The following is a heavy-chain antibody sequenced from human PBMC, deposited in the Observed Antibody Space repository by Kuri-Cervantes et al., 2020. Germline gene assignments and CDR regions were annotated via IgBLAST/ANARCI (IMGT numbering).Heavy chain of an antibody. CDR1: GFTFSDYW. V-gene: IGHV3-7*01. CDR3: TRDLNSRGKGAY. Sequence: GESLKISCAASGFTFSDYWMSWVRQAPGKGPEWVANIKPDGSVTFYVDSVKGRFTISRDNAKNSLSLQMNSLRVEDTAVYYCTRDLNSRGKGAYWGQGTLVTVSS. CDR2: IKPDGSVT. J-gene: IGHJ4*02. D-gene: IGHD1-14*01.